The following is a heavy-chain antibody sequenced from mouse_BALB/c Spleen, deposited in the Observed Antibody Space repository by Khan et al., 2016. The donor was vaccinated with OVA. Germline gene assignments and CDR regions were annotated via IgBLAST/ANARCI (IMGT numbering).Heavy chain of an antibody. V-gene: IGHV1-77*01. Sequence: QVQLQQSGPELVKPGTSVKMSCKASGYTFTDYVISWVKQRTGQGLEWIGEIYPGSGSTYYNGKFKGKATLTADTSSNTAYMQLSSLTSEDSAVYVDARSYDGAWFAYWGQGTLVTVSA. J-gene: IGHJ3*01. CDR2: IYPGSGST. CDR3: ARSYDGAWFAY. D-gene: IGHD1-1*01. CDR1: GYTFTDYV.